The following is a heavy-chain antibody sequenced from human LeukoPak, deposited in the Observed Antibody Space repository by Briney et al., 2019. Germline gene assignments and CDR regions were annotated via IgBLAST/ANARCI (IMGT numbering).Heavy chain of an antibody. D-gene: IGHD4-17*01. CDR2: ISGSGGST. J-gene: IGHJ4*02. CDR3: ARDLEDGDYDFDY. V-gene: IGHV3-23*01. CDR1: GFTFSSYA. Sequence: GGSLRLSCAASGFTFSSYAMSWVRQAPGKGLEWLSGISGSGGSTYYADSVKGRFTISRDNSKNTLYLQMNSLRAEDTAVYYCARDLEDGDYDFDYWGQGTLVTVSS.